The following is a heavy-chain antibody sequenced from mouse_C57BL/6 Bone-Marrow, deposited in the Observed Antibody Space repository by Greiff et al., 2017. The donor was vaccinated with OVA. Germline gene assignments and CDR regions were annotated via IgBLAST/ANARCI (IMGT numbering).Heavy chain of an antibody. CDR1: GYTFTSYT. CDR2: IDPTNDYT. Sequence: VKLKESGAELARPGASVKMSCKASGYTFTSYTIHWVKQRPGQGLEWIGYIDPTNDYTNYNQKFKGKATLTADKSSSTAYMQLSSLTSEDSAVYCCTRGYYFDYWGQGTAPTVSS. CDR3: TRGYYFDY. V-gene: IGHV1-4*01. J-gene: IGHJ2*01.